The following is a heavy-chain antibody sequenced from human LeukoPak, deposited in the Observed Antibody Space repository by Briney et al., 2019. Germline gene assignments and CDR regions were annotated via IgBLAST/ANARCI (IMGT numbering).Heavy chain of an antibody. CDR1: GYTFTSYG. J-gene: IGHJ3*02. V-gene: IGHV1-18*01. Sequence: GASVEVSCKASGYTFTSYGISWVRQAPGQGLEWMGWISAYNGNTNYAQKLQGRVTMTTDTSTSTAYMELRSLRSDDTAVYYCARAGYLDWKNDGFDICGQGKMVTVSS. CDR2: ISAYNGNT. D-gene: IGHD3-9*01. CDR3: ARAGYLDWKNDGFDI.